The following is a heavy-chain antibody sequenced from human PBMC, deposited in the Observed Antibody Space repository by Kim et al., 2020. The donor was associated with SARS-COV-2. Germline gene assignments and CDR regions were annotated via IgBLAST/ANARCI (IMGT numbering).Heavy chain of an antibody. CDR1: GGSFSGYY. Sequence: SETLSLTCAVYGGSFSGYYWSWIRQPPGKGLEWIGEINHSGSTNYNPSLKSRVTISVDTSKNQFSPKLSSVTAADTAVYYCARGLAGPDAFDIWGQGTMVTVSS. D-gene: IGHD6-13*01. J-gene: IGHJ3*02. V-gene: IGHV4-34*01. CDR2: INHSGST. CDR3: ARGLAGPDAFDI.